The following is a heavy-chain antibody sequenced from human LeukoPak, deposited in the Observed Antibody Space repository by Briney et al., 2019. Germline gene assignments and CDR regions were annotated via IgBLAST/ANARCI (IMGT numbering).Heavy chain of an antibody. D-gene: IGHD2-21*02. CDR2: ISGSGGST. CDR3: AKPCHVTAITAGGDY. Sequence: PGGSLRLSCAASGFTFSSYAMSWVRQAPGKGLEWVSAISGSGGSTYYADSVKGRFTISRDNSKNTLYPQMNSLRAEDTAVYYCAKPCHVTAITAGGDYWGQGTLVTVSS. V-gene: IGHV3-23*01. J-gene: IGHJ4*02. CDR1: GFTFSSYA.